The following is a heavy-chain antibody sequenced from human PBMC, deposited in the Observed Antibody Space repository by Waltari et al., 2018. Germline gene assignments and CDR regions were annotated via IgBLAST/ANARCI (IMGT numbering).Heavy chain of an antibody. Sequence: WLRQGPGQRIEWMGWMNPNSGNTGFAQDFQDRLSMTANNAITTAYMELTGLTSGDTAVYYCARAAAPGKGAHWFDPWGQGTLVTVSS. V-gene: IGHV1-8*01. CDR3: ARAAAPGKGAHWFDP. CDR2: MNPNSGNT. J-gene: IGHJ5*02. D-gene: IGHD6-13*01.